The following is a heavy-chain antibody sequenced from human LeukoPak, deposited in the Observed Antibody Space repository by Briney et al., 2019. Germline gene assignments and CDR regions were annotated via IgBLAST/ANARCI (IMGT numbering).Heavy chain of an antibody. CDR2: ISGSGGST. V-gene: IGHV3-23*01. Sequence: PGGSLRLSCAASGFTISSYAMSWVRQAPGKGLEWVSAISGSGGSTYYADSVKGRFTISRDNSKNTLYLQMNILTAEDTAVYYCVNGPYWGGDCYTALDYWGQGTLVTVSS. CDR3: VNGPYWGGDCYTALDY. D-gene: IGHD2-21*02. CDR1: GFTISSYA. J-gene: IGHJ4*02.